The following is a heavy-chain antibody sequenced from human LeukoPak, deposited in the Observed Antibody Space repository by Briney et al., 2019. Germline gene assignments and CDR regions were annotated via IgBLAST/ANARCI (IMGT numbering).Heavy chain of an antibody. Sequence: SETLSLTCTVSGGSISSGSYFWTWIRQPAGGELEWVGRIFTSGDTNYNPSLKSRLIISVDTSQNQFSLKLSSVTAADTAVYYCARESVSQDGLFDLWGQGTMVTVSS. CDR2: IFTSGDT. CDR1: GGSISSGSYF. J-gene: IGHJ3*01. V-gene: IGHV4-61*02. CDR3: ARESVSQDGLFDL. D-gene: IGHD5-24*01.